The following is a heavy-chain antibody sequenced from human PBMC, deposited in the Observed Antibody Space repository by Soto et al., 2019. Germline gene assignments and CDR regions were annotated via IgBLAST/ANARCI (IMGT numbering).Heavy chain of an antibody. D-gene: IGHD2-2*01. CDR1: GFTFSSYE. Sequence: GGSLRLSCASSGFTFSSYEMNWVRQAPGKGLEWVSYISSSGSTIYYADSVKGRFTISRDNAKNSLYLQMNSLRAEDTAVYYSARALTREYKLLHGMGVLGYWGQGTLVAVFS. CDR3: ARALTREYKLLHGMGVLGY. V-gene: IGHV3-48*03. CDR2: ISSSGSTI. J-gene: IGHJ4*02.